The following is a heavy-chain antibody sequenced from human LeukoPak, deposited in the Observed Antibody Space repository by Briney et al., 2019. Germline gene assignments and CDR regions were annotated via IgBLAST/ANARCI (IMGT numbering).Heavy chain of an antibody. D-gene: IGHD2-15*01. CDR3: AKCSGGSCYHLSFDY. V-gene: IGHV3-23*01. CDR2: ISGSGGST. Sequence: SGGSLRLSCAASGFTFSSYAMSWVRQAPGKGLEWVSAISGSGGSTYYADSVKGRFTISRDNSKNTLYLQMNSLRAEDTAVYYCAKCSGGSCYHLSFDYWGQGTLVTVSS. J-gene: IGHJ4*02. CDR1: GFTFSSYA.